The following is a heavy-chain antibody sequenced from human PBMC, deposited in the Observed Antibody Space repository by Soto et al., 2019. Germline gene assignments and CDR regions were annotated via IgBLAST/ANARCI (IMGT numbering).Heavy chain of an antibody. CDR1: GGSISSYY. D-gene: IGHD5-18*01. V-gene: IGHV4-59*01. Sequence: QVQLQESGPGLVKPSETLSLTCTVSGGSISSYYWSWIRQPPGKGLEWIGYIYYSGSTNYNPSLKSRVTISVDTSKNQFSLKLSSVTAADTAVYYCARARPVDTAMDNYYYYGMDVWGQGTTVTVSS. J-gene: IGHJ6*02. CDR3: ARARPVDTAMDNYYYYGMDV. CDR2: IYYSGST.